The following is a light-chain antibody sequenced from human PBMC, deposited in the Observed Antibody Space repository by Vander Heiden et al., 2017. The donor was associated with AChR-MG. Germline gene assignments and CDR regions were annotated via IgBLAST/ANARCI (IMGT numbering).Light chain of an antibody. CDR3: QRSVTLRHT. J-gene: IGKJ4*01. CDR1: QTVLYTYNNKSY. CDR2: WAS. V-gene: IGKV4-1*01. Sequence: DIVSTHSPDPLAVSLGERATISCKSNQTVLYTYNNKSYLASYQQKRGHPPKLLIYWASTRRSAVPDAFSGSGSATDFTLTITILLADDVAVYYCQRSVTLRHTFGGGTKVEIK.